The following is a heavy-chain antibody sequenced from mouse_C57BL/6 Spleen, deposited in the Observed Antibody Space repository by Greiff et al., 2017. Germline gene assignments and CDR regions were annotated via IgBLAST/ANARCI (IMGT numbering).Heavy chain of an antibody. CDR3: ARSGYSNPYYYAMDY. D-gene: IGHD2-5*01. CDR1: GYSFTDYN. V-gene: IGHV1-39*01. J-gene: IGHJ4*01. CDR2: INPNYGTT. Sequence: VQLQPSGPELVKPGASVKISCTASGYSFTDYNMNWVKQSNGTSLEWIGVINPNYGTTSYNQKFKGKATLTVDQSSSTAYMQLNSLTSDDSAVYYCARSGYSNPYYYAMDYWGQGTSVTVSS.